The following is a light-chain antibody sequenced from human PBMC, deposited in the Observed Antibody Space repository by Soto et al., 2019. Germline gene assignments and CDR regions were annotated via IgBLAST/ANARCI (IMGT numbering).Light chain of an antibody. CDR2: AAS. Sequence: LPSSLGDIFNITCRASQTISTWLAWYQEKAGKAPKLLIYAASSLQSGVPSRFSGSGSGTDFTLTISSLQPEDFATYYCQQSYSTWLTFGGGTKVDIK. V-gene: IGKV1-39*01. CDR1: QTISTW. J-gene: IGKJ4*01. CDR3: QQSYSTWLT.